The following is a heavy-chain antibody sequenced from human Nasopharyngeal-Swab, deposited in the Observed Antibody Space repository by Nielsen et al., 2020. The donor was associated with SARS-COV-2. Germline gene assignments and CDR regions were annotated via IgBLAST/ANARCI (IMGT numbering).Heavy chain of an antibody. CDR2: ISYHGSYK. V-gene: IGHV3-30*18. CDR1: GFTFSNYG. D-gene: IGHD2-21*01. Sequence: GGSLRLSCAAYGFTFSNYGMHWVRQAPGKGLEWVAVISYHGSYKYYADSVKGRFTISRDNSKNTLYLQMNSLRAEDTAVFYCAKDGEAFYYYYYYMDVWGKGTTVTVSS. CDR3: AKDGEAFYYYYYYMDV. J-gene: IGHJ6*03.